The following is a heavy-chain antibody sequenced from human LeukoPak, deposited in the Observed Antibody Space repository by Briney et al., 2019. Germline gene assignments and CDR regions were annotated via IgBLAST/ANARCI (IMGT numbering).Heavy chain of an antibody. Sequence: SVKVSCKASGGTFSSYAISWVRQAPGQGLEWMGGIIPIFGTANYAQKFQGRVTITTDESTSTAYMELSSLRSEDTAVYYCAAGGYDTLLYYYYYMDVWGKGTTVTVSS. V-gene: IGHV1-69*05. J-gene: IGHJ6*03. CDR3: AAGGYDTLLYYYYYMDV. D-gene: IGHD3-9*01. CDR2: IIPIFGTA. CDR1: GGTFSSYA.